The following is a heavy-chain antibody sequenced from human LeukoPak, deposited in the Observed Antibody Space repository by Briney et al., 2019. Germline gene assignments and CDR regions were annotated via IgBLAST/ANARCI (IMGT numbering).Heavy chain of an antibody. V-gene: IGHV1-46*01. CDR1: GYTFTSYY. Sequence: ASVKVSCKASGYTFTSYYMHWVRQAPGQGLEWMGIINPSGGSTSYAQKFQGRVTMTRDTSTSTVYMELSSPRSEDTAVYYCASGDQLLSSYYGMDVWGQGTMVTVSS. J-gene: IGHJ6*02. CDR3: ASGDQLLSSYYGMDV. D-gene: IGHD2-21*02. CDR2: INPSGGST.